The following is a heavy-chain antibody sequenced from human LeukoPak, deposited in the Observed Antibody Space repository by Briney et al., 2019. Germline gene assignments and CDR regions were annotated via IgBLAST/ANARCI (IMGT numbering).Heavy chain of an antibody. CDR1: GFTFSGHW. J-gene: IGHJ4*02. CDR3: ARDYDSGTYYINY. D-gene: IGHD3-10*01. Sequence: GGSLRLSCTASGFTFSGHWIHWVRQAPGMGLVWVSRINSDGSSTSYADSVKGRFTISRDNAKNTLYLQMNSLRAEDTAVYYCARDYDSGTYYINYWGQGTLVTVSS. CDR2: INSDGSST. V-gene: IGHV3-74*01.